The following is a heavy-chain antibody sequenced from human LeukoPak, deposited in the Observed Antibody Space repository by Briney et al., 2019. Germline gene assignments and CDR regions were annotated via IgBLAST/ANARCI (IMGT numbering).Heavy chain of an antibody. V-gene: IGHV3-30*18. CDR2: ILYDGTNK. D-gene: IGHD3-10*01. CDR3: AKDFDRGSGSQYFDL. CDR1: GSTFRSYG. Sequence: GRSLRLSCAASGSTFRSYGMHWVRQAPGKGLEWVALILYDGTNKYYADSVKGRFTISRANSKNTLYLQMNSLRSEDTAVYYCAKDFDRGSGSQYFDLWGRGTLVTVSS. J-gene: IGHJ2*01.